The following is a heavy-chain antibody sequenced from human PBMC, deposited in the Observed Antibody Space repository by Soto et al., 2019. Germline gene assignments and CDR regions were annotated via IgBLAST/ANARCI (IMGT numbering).Heavy chain of an antibody. V-gene: IGHV3-33*01. CDR1: GFTFKNYH. Sequence: GGSLRLSCAASGFTFKNYHLHWVRQAPGKGLEWVAVIWYDGDVKYHAESVKGRFTISRDNSKNTLYLQMDSLRGEDTAVYYCARAKESPRFNGMDVWGQGTTVTVSS. D-gene: IGHD2-8*01. J-gene: IGHJ6*02. CDR3: ARAKESPRFNGMDV. CDR2: IWYDGDVK.